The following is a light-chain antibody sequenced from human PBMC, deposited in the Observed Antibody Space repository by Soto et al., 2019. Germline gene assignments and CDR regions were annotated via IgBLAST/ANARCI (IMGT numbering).Light chain of an antibody. J-gene: IGKJ4*01. CDR2: SAS. CDR3: LQHFTSPRS. Sequence: AVQMTQSPSSLSASVGDRVIITCRASQGIRVDLGWYQQKPGEAPKLLVYSASTLQTGVPSRFSGSGSGTYFTLTINSLQPEDFATYFCLQHFTSPRSFGGGTRVEVK. CDR1: QGIRVD. V-gene: IGKV1-6*01.